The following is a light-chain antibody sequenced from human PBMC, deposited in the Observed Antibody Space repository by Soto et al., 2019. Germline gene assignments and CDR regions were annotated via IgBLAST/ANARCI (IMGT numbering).Light chain of an antibody. CDR2: EVT. J-gene: IGLJ2*01. CDR1: SSDVGGYEY. CDR3: SSYADSDSVI. V-gene: IGLV2-14*01. Sequence: QSVLTQPASVSGSPGQSITISCTGTSSDVGGYEYVSWYQHQPGKAPKVMIYEVTIRPSGVSNRFSGFKSGNTAYLTISGLRAEDEGNYYCSSYADSDSVIFGGGTKVTVL.